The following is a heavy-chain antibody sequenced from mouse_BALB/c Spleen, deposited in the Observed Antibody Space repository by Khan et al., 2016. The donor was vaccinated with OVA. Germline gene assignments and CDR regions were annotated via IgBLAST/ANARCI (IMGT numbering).Heavy chain of an antibody. D-gene: IGHD1-1*01. CDR2: ISCYNVST. Sequence: LVKTGASVKISCKASGYSFTGYYMHWVKQSHGKSLEWIGYISCYNVSTTYNQKFKGKATFTVDTSSSTVSMQFNGLKSDDSAVYSCARWDYYGSSSLAYWVQGTLVTGSA. CDR1: GYSFTGYY. V-gene: IGHV1S34*01. CDR3: ARWDYYGSSSLAY. J-gene: IGHJ3*01.